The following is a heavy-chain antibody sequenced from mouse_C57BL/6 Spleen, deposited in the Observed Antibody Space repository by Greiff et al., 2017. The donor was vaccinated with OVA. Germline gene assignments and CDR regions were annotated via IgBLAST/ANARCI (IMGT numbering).Heavy chain of an antibody. CDR2: ISYDGSN. Sequence: EVQRVESGPGLVKPSQSLSLTCSVTGYSITSGYYWNWIRQFPGNKLEWMGYISYDGSNNYNPSLKNRISITRDTSKNQFFLKLNSVTTEDTATYYCARGRDEGFAYWGQGTLVTVSA. CDR3: ARGRDEGFAY. D-gene: IGHD3-3*01. V-gene: IGHV3-6*01. CDR1: GYSITSGYY. J-gene: IGHJ3*01.